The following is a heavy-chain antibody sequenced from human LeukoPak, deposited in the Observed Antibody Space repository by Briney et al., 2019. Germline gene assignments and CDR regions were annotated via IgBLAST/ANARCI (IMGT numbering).Heavy chain of an antibody. Sequence: GESLKISCKGSGYSFTSYWIGWVRQMPGKGLEWMGIIYPGDSDTRYSPSFQGQVTISADKSISTAYLQWSSLKASDTAMYYCARPYDFWSGYYGWFDPWGQGTLVTVSS. CDR3: ARPYDFWSGYYGWFDP. CDR1: GYSFTSYW. D-gene: IGHD3-3*01. CDR2: IYPGDSDT. J-gene: IGHJ5*02. V-gene: IGHV5-51*01.